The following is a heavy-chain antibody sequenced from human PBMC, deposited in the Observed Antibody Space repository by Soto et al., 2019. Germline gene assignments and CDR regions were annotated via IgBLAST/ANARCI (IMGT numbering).Heavy chain of an antibody. V-gene: IGHV4-34*01. J-gene: IGHJ4*02. CDR2: INHSGST. CDR1: GGAFSGYY. Sequence: QVQLQQWRAGLLKPSETLSLTCAVYGGAFSGYYWSWIRQPPGKGLEWIGEINHSGSTNYNPSLKSRVTISVDTSKNQFSLKLSSVTAADTAVYYCARGPMVRGVIRRSAFFGYWGQGTLVTVSS. D-gene: IGHD3-10*01. CDR3: ARGPMVRGVIRRSAFFGY.